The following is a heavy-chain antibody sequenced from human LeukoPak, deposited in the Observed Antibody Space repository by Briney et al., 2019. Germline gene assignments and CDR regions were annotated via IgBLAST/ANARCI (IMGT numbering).Heavy chain of an antibody. CDR1: GFTFSNYG. CDR3: AELGITMIGGV. D-gene: IGHD3-10*02. J-gene: IGHJ6*04. Sequence: GGSLRLSCTASGFTFSNYGMHWVRQAPGKGLEWVAFIRYDGSEKYYADSVKGRFTISRDNSKNTLYLQMNSLRAEDTAVYYCAELGITMIGGVWGKGTTVTISS. CDR2: IRYDGSEK. V-gene: IGHV3-30*02.